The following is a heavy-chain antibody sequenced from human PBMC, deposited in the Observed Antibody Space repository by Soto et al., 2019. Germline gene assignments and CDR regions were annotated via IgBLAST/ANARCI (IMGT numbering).Heavy chain of an antibody. V-gene: IGHV4-39*01. CDR3: ASTYDSLTAYNPPPVY. Sequence: SETLSLTCTVSGGSISSSSYYWGWIRQPPGKGLEWIGSIYYSGSTYYNPSLKSRVTISVDTSKNQFSLKLSSVTAADTAVYYCASTYDSLTAYNPPPVYWGQGTLVTVSS. CDR1: GGSISSSSYY. D-gene: IGHD3-9*01. J-gene: IGHJ4*02. CDR2: IYYSGST.